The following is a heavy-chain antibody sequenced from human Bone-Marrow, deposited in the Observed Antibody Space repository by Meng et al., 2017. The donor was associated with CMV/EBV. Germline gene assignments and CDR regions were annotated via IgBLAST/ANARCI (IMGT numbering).Heavy chain of an antibody. CDR1: GFTFSSYS. V-gene: IGHV3-13*01. CDR3: ARVRLRWGFFDY. Sequence: ETLSLTCAASGFTFSSYSMHWVRQATGKGLEWVSAVGPAGDTYYSGSVKGRFTISRENAKNSLYLQMNSLRAGDTAVYYCARVRLRWGFFDYWGQGTLVTVSS. D-gene: IGHD4-23*01. J-gene: IGHJ4*02. CDR2: VGPAGDT.